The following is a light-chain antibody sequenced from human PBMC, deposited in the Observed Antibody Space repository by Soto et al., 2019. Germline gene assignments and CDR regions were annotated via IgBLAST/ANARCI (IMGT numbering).Light chain of an antibody. CDR3: QQYNNYPLT. Sequence: DIQMTQSPSTLSASVGARVTITCRTSKSISHWLAWYQQKPGKAPKLLIYKASSLESGVPSRFSGSGSGTEFTLTISSLQPDDIATYYCQQYNNYPLTFGQGTKVEIK. J-gene: IGKJ1*01. CDR2: KAS. CDR1: KSISHW. V-gene: IGKV1-5*03.